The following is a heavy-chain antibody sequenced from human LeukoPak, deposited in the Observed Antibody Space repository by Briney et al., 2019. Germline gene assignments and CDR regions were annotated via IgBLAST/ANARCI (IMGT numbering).Heavy chain of an antibody. D-gene: IGHD6-13*01. J-gene: IGHJ6*02. CDR1: GFTFSHDT. CDR3: ARKPAAGKRKDYYYGMDV. V-gene: IGHV3-21*01. CDR2: ISSSSSYI. Sequence: GGSLRLSCAASGFTFSHDTMRWVRQAPGKGLEWVSSISSSSSYIYYADSVKGRFTISRDNAKNSLYLQMNSLRAEDTAVYYCARKPAAGKRKDYYYGMDVWGQGTTVTVSS.